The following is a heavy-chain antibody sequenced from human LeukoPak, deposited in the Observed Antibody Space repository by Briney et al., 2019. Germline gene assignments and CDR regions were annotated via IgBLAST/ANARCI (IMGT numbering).Heavy chain of an antibody. CDR1: GFSFSTYW. CDR3: ATDLGSSRPNF. Sequence: PGVSLRLSCAASGFSFSTYWMSWVRQAPGKGLEWVANIKQDGSEKYYVDSAKGRFTISRDNAKNSLYLQMNSLRAEDTAVYYCATDLGSSRPNFWGQGILVTV. J-gene: IGHJ4*02. V-gene: IGHV3-7*01. D-gene: IGHD6-13*01. CDR2: IKQDGSEK.